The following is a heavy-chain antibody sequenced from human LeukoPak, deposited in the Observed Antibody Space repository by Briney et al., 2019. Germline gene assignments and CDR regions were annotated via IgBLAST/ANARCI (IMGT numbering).Heavy chain of an antibody. Sequence: GGSLRLSCAASGFTFSSYGMHWVRQAPGKGLEWLAFIRYDGSNKYYADSVKGRFTMSRDNSKNTVHVQMSSLRPDDTAVYYCAKDPQREYYYPSVSDYWGQGTLVTVSS. CDR2: IRYDGSNK. D-gene: IGHD3-10*01. CDR1: GFTFSSYG. CDR3: AKDPQREYYYPSVSDY. V-gene: IGHV3-30*02. J-gene: IGHJ4*02.